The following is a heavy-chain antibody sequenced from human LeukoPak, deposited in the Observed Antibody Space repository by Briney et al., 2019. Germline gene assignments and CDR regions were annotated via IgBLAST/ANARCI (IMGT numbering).Heavy chain of an antibody. D-gene: IGHD1-7*01. Sequence: GGSLRLSRAASGFSFSSYLMHWVRQVPGKGLVWVSRINTDGSDITYADSVKGRFTISRDNAKNTLYLQMNSLRAEDTAVYYCARTGNLLDYWGQGTLVTVSS. CDR2: INTDGSDI. CDR1: GFSFSSYL. CDR3: ARTGNLLDY. J-gene: IGHJ4*02. V-gene: IGHV3-74*01.